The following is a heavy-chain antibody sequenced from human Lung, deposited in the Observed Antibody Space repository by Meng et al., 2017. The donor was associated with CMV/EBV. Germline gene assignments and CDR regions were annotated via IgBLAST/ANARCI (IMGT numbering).Heavy chain of an antibody. D-gene: IGHD2-15*01. CDR3: ASGTPGRSYCDY. J-gene: IGHJ4*02. CDR2: FVNYVDT. Sequence: QVHLLRYGPEVKKPGASVRVSCKASGYTFGSYGICWVRQAPGQGLEWMGWFVNYVDTYPAPKFQGRVTMTTDTHTNTAFMELRSLTSDDTAVYYCASGTPGRSYCDYWGQGTLVTVSS. V-gene: IGHV1-18*01. CDR1: GYTFGSYG.